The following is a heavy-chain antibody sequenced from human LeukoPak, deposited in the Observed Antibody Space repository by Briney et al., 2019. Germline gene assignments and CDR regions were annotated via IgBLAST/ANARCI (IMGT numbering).Heavy chain of an antibody. CDR1: GGSISSGSYY. V-gene: IGHV4-61*09. CDR2: INHSGST. CDR3: ARVLARLDNWFDP. J-gene: IGHJ5*02. D-gene: IGHD6-6*01. Sequence: PSQTLSLTCTVSGGSISSGSYYWSWIRQPAGKGLEWIGEINHSGSTNYNPSLKSRVTISVDTSKNQFSLKLSSVTAADTAVYYCARVLARLDNWFDPWGQGTLVTVSS.